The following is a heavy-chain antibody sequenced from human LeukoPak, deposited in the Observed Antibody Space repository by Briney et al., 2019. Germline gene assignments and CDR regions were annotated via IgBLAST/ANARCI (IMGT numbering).Heavy chain of an antibody. D-gene: IGHD5-24*01. CDR3: AREGDGYSFFDY. Sequence: SVKVSCKASGGTFSSYAISWVRQAPGQGLEWMGGIIPIFGTANYAEKFQGRVTITTEEATSTADMELSSLRSEDTAVYYCAREGDGYSFFDYWGQGTLVTVSS. CDR1: GGTFSSYA. V-gene: IGHV1-69*05. CDR2: IIPIFGTA. J-gene: IGHJ4*02.